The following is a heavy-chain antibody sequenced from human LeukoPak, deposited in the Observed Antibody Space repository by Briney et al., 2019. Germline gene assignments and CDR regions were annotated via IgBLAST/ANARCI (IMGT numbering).Heavy chain of an antibody. CDR1: GYTFTSYG. V-gene: IGHV1-18*01. Sequence: GASVKVSCKASGYTFTSYGISWVRQAPGQGLEWMGWVSAYNGNTNYAQKLQGRVTMTTDTSTSTAYMELRSLRSDDTAVYYCARGGNYYDSSGYLGYWGQGTLVTVSS. CDR3: ARGGNYYDSSGYLGY. J-gene: IGHJ4*02. CDR2: VSAYNGNT. D-gene: IGHD3-22*01.